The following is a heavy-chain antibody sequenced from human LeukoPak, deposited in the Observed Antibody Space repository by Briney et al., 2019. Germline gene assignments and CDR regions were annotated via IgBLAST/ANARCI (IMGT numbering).Heavy chain of an antibody. CDR1: GFTFDDYG. V-gene: IGHV3-20*04. Sequence: GGSLRLSCAASGFTFDDYGMSWVRKAPGKGLEWVSGINWNGGSTGYADSVKGRFTISRDNAKNSLYLQMNSLRAEDTALYYCARILHILRFLEWSSFDYWGQGTLVTVSS. CDR2: INWNGGST. J-gene: IGHJ4*02. D-gene: IGHD3-3*01. CDR3: ARILHILRFLEWSSFDY.